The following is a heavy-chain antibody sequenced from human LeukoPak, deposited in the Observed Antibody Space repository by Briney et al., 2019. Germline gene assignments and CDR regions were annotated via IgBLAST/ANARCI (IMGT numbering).Heavy chain of an antibody. CDR3: ARTEIAVAGTGGDYYYYYGMDV. D-gene: IGHD6-13*01. Sequence: ASVNVSCKASGYTFTSYGISWVRQAPGQGLEWMGCISADNGDTNYAQNLQGRVTMTTDTSTSTAYMELRSLRSDDSAVYYCARTEIAVAGTGGDYYYYYGMDVWGQGTTVTVSS. CDR2: ISADNGDT. J-gene: IGHJ6*02. CDR1: GYTFTSYG. V-gene: IGHV1-18*01.